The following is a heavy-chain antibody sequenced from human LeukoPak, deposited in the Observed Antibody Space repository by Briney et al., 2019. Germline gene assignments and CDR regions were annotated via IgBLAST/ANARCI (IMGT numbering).Heavy chain of an antibody. Sequence: GGFLRLSCAASGFTFSSFAMSWVRQAPGKGLEWVSTISDSGGSTYYADSVRGRFTISRDNSKDTLYVQMNSLRAEDAAVYYCAKSHSVVRRGYFDYWGQGTLVTVSS. CDR2: ISDSGGST. J-gene: IGHJ4*02. CDR3: AKSHSVVRRGYFDY. CDR1: GFTFSSFA. V-gene: IGHV3-23*01. D-gene: IGHD2-15*01.